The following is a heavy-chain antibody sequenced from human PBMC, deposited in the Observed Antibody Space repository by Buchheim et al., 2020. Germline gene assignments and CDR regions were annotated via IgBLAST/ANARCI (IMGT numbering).Heavy chain of an antibody. CDR2: LWYDGSNK. CDR1: GFTFSSYG. CDR3: ARDWSVSHYYYYYYMDG. Sequence: QVQLVESGGGVVQPGRSLRLSCAASGFTFSSYGMHWVRQAPGKGLEWVAVLWYDGSNKYYADSVKGRFTISRANSKNTLYLQMNSLRAEDTAVYYCARDWSVSHYYYYYYMDGWGKGTT. J-gene: IGHJ6*03. V-gene: IGHV3-33*01.